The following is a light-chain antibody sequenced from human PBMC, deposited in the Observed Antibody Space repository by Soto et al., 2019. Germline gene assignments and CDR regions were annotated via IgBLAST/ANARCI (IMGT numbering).Light chain of an antibody. Sequence: EIVLTQSPGTLSLSPGETATLSCRASQSLTSSYLAWYQQRPGQAPSLLIYGVSSRDTGIPDRFSGSVSGTDFTLTITRLEPDDCAVYYCQHYGYSRWTFGQGTKVEIK. CDR2: GVS. V-gene: IGKV3-20*01. CDR1: QSLTSSY. J-gene: IGKJ1*01. CDR3: QHYGYSRWT.